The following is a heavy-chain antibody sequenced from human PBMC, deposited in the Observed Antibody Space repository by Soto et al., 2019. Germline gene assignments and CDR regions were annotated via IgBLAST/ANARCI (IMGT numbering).Heavy chain of an antibody. CDR1: GGSISSYY. CDR3: ARSSWDILTGYYVPLDY. D-gene: IGHD3-9*01. J-gene: IGHJ4*02. V-gene: IGHV4-59*01. CDR2: IYYSGST. Sequence: SETLSLTCTVSGGSISSYYWSWIRQPPGKGLEWIGYIYYSGSTNYNPSLKSRVTISVDTSKNQFSLKLSSVTAADTAVYYCARSSWDILTGYYVPLDYWGQGTLVTVSS.